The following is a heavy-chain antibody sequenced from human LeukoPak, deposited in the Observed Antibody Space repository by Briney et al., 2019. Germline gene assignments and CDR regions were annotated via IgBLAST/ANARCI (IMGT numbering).Heavy chain of an antibody. J-gene: IGHJ4*02. V-gene: IGHV3-48*01. CDR1: GLTYHRYS. Sequence: GGPQTLPCEPSGLTYHRYSMNWVPQAPGRGLEWVTYISTSSITISYADSEKGRFTISRDNGKNSLYLQMNSLRAEDTAVYYCARKHSSLGKYHFDYWGQGTLVTVSS. CDR2: ISTSSITI. CDR3: ARKHSSLGKYHFDY. D-gene: IGHD7-27*01.